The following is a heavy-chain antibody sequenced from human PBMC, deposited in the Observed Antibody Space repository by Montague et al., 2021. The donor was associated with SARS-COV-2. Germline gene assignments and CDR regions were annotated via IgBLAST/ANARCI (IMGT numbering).Heavy chain of an antibody. D-gene: IGHD2-21*01. V-gene: IGHV4-34*01. Sequence: SETLSLTCAVYRGSFHIFSWGWIRQSPGKGLEWIGEIDHSGNTNYNPSLKSRVTISVDTSKNQFSLNLTSVTAADTAMYYCARGSRVVGITPGFRYWGRGTQVAVSS. J-gene: IGHJ4*02. CDR1: RGSFHIFS. CDR3: ARGSRVVGITPGFRY. CDR2: IDHSGNT.